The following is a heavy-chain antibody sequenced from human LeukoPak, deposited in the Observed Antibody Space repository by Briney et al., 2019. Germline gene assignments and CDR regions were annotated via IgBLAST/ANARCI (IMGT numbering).Heavy chain of an antibody. CDR2: IRYDGSNK. CDR3: AKDQKGSLWFGELFN. Sequence: GRSLRLSCAASGFTFRSFGMHCVRQAPGKGLVWVAFIRYDGSNKYYAASVKGRFTISRDNSKNTLDLQMNSRRAEDTAVYYCAKDQKGSLWFGELFNWGQGTLVTVSS. V-gene: IGHV3-30*02. D-gene: IGHD3-10*01. J-gene: IGHJ4*02. CDR1: GFTFRSFG.